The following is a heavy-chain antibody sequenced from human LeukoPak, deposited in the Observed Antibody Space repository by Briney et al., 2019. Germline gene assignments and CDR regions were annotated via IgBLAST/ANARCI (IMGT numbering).Heavy chain of an antibody. Sequence: GGSLRLSCAASGFTFSSYWMSWVRQAPGQGLEWVSYITSDSVTMFYADSVKGRFTASRDNAENSMYLQMNSLRAEDTAVYYCARVALRPIDYSNPEFDPWGQGTLVTVSS. CDR2: ITSDSVTM. CDR3: ARVALRPIDYSNPEFDP. CDR1: GFTFSSYW. V-gene: IGHV3-48*01. J-gene: IGHJ5*02. D-gene: IGHD4-11*01.